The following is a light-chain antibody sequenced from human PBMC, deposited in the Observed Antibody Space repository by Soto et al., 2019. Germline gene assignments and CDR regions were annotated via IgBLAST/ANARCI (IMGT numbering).Light chain of an antibody. Sequence: QSALTQPPSVSGSPGQSVTISCTGTRRDVGGYARVSWYQQPPGTAPKLMIYEVSHRPSGVPDRFSGSKSANTASLTISGLQAEDEADYYCCSYTSSNTLVFGGGTKVTVL. CDR2: EVS. CDR1: RRDVGGYAR. V-gene: IGLV2-18*02. CDR3: CSYTSSNTLV. J-gene: IGLJ3*02.